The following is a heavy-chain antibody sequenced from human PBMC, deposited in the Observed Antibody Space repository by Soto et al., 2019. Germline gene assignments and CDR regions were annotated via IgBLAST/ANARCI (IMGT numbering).Heavy chain of an antibody. Sequence: ASVKVSCKASGYTFTNYGFSWVRQAPGQGLEWMGWINSYNGITNNAQNFQGRVTMTTDTSTSTAYMELRSLRSDDTAVYYCAIDRQTYGSFDYWGPGTLVTVSS. V-gene: IGHV1-18*01. CDR1: GYTFTNYG. D-gene: IGHD4-17*01. CDR2: INSYNGIT. J-gene: IGHJ4*02. CDR3: AIDRQTYGSFDY.